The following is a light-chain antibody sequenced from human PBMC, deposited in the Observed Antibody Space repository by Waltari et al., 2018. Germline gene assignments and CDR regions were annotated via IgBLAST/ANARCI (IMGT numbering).Light chain of an antibody. V-gene: IGKV3-20*01. CDR3: QQYVESPAT. Sequence: EIVLTQSPGTVSLSPGDRATFSCWARQNVRIYLAWYQQKPGQAPRLLIYHASTRANGIPDRFSASGSGTDFSLTISRLEPEDFAMYYCQQYVESPATFGQGTKVVIK. J-gene: IGKJ1*01. CDR1: QNVRIY. CDR2: HAS.